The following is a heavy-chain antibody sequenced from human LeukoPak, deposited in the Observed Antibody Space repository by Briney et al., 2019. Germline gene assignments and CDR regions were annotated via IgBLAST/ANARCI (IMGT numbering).Heavy chain of an antibody. Sequence: GASGKVSCKSSGYTFTTYGITWMRQAPGQGLEWMGWISTDNGDTNYAQKLQGRVTMTTDTSTSTAYMELRSLRSNDTAVYYCAREGLGELTLDCWGQGTLVTVSS. CDR1: GYTFTTYG. D-gene: IGHD3-16*01. V-gene: IGHV1-18*01. CDR2: ISTDNGDT. CDR3: AREGLGELTLDC. J-gene: IGHJ4*02.